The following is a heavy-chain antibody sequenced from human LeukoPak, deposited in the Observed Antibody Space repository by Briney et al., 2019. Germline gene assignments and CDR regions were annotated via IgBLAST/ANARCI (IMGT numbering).Heavy chain of an antibody. CDR3: AMMTSGWYYNY. CDR1: GGSISSYY. V-gene: IGHV4-59*08. J-gene: IGHJ4*02. Sequence: SETLSLTCTVSGGSISSYYWSWIRQPPGKGLEWIGYIYYSGSTNYNPSLKSRVTISVDTSKNQFSLKLSSVTAADTAVYYCAMMTSGWYYNYWGQGTLVTVSS. D-gene: IGHD6-19*01. CDR2: IYYSGST.